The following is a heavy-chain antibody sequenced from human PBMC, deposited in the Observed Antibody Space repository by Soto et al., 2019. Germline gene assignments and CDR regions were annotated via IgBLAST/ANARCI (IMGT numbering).Heavy chain of an antibody. CDR3: ARATSTSGWYRWKNYFDY. V-gene: IGHV4-34*01. J-gene: IGHJ4*02. CDR1: GGSFSGYY. D-gene: IGHD6-19*01. CDR2: INHSGST. Sequence: SETLSLTCAVYGGSFSGYYWSWIRQPPGKGLEWIGEINHSGSTNYNPSLKSRVTISVDTSKNQFSLKLAPVTAADTAVYYCARATSTSGWYRWKNYFDYWGQGTQVTVSS.